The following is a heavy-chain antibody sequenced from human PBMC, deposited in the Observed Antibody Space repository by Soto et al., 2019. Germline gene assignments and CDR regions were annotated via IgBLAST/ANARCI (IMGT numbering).Heavy chain of an antibody. CDR1: GESFRDYY. Sequence: QVQLQQWGAGLLKPSETLSLTCAVYGESFRDYYWSWIRQPPGKGLEWIGEINHSGSTNYNPFLKSRVTISVDTSKNQFSLKLSSVTAADTAVYYCARGGGGYDYVWGSYRPFDYWGQGTLVTVSS. CDR2: INHSGST. J-gene: IGHJ4*02. CDR3: ARGGGGYDYVWGSYRPFDY. D-gene: IGHD3-16*02. V-gene: IGHV4-34*01.